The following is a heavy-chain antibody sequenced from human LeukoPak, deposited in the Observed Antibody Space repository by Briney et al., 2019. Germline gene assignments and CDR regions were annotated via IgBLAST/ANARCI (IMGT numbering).Heavy chain of an antibody. CDR2: IYPGDSDT. CDR3: ARCSSGSYRGSGAFDI. CDR1: GYSFTSYW. D-gene: IGHD1-26*01. Sequence: GESLKISCKGSGYSFTSYWIGWVRQMPGKGLEWMGIIYPGDSDTRYSPSFQGQVTISADKSISTAYLQWSSLKASDTAMYYCARCSSGSYRGSGAFDIWGQGTMVTVSS. J-gene: IGHJ3*02. V-gene: IGHV5-51*01.